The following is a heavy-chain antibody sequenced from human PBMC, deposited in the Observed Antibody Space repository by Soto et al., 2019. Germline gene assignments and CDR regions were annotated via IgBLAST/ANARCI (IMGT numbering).Heavy chain of an antibody. CDR2: IIPILGTA. D-gene: IGHD2-21*01. V-gene: IGHV1-69*01. J-gene: IGHJ6*02. CDR1: GGTFSSYA. Sequence: QVQLVQSGAEVKKPGSSVKVSCKASGGTFSSYAISWVRQAPGQGLEWMGGIIPILGTANFAQKFQDRVTITADESTTTTCMEVNGLRSADTAVYYGAGIRLLGSGYYYGRDVWGQGTTVTVSS. CDR3: AGIRLLGSGYYYGRDV.